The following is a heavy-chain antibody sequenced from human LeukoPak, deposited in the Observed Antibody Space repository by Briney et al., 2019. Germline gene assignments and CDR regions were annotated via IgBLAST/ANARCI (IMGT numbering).Heavy chain of an antibody. V-gene: IGHV3-30*02. Sequence: GGSLRLSCAASGFTFSGYGMHWVRQAPGKGLEWVAFIRYDGSNKYYADSVKGRFTISRDNSKNTLYLQMNSLRAEDTAVYYCATLDGDYYYYYYMDVWGKGTTVTVSS. CDR1: GFTFSGYG. J-gene: IGHJ6*03. CDR2: IRYDGSNK. CDR3: ATLDGDYYYYYYMDV. D-gene: IGHD4-17*01.